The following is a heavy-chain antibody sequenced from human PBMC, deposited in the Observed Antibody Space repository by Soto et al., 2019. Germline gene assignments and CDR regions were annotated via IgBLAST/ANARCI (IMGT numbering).Heavy chain of an antibody. D-gene: IGHD1-26*01. Sequence: EVQLLESGGGLVQPGGSLRLSCAASGFTFSSYAMSWVRQAPGKGLEWVSGISGSGAGTYYADSVKGRFTVSRDNSKNTVYLQMNSLRAEDTAVYYCEKPYGIVGALGWFDPWGQGTLVTVSS. J-gene: IGHJ5*02. CDR2: ISGSGAGT. CDR1: GFTFSSYA. V-gene: IGHV3-23*01. CDR3: EKPYGIVGALGWFDP.